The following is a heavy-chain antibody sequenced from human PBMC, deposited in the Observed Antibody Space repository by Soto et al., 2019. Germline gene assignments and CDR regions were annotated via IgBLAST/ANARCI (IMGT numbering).Heavy chain of an antibody. J-gene: IGHJ6*02. CDR3: ARGDGRGSTGFYYYYGMDV. CDR2: ISPYDGST. Sequence: QVQLVQSGAEVKKPGASVKVSCKPSGFTFNNYFFHWVRQAPRQGLEWMGIISPYDGSTNYEQSLQGRVTMTSDTSTSTVYMELSSLRSEDTAVYYCARGDGRGSTGFYYYYGMDVWGHGTTVTVSS. D-gene: IGHD1-26*01. CDR1: GFTFNNYF. V-gene: IGHV1-46*02.